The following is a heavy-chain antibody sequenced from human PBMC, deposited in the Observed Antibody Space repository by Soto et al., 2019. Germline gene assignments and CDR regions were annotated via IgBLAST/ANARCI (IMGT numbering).Heavy chain of an antibody. V-gene: IGHV4-39*01. CDR3: ARQGYYDILTGYYYYMDV. CDR2: IYYSGST. CDR1: GGSISSSSYY. J-gene: IGHJ6*03. Sequence: SETLSLTCTVSGGSISSSSYYWGWIRQPPGKGLEWIGSIYYSGSTYYNPSLKSRVTISVDTSKNQFSLKLSSVTAADTAVYYCARQGYYDILTGYYYYMDVWGKGTTVTVSS. D-gene: IGHD3-9*01.